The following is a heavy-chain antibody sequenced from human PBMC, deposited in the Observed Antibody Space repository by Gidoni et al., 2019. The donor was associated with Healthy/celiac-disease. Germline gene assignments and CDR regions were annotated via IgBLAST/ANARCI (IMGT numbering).Heavy chain of an antibody. CDR3: ARGPRDTAGVWFDP. J-gene: IGHJ5*02. V-gene: IGHV1-8*01. D-gene: IGHD5-18*01. CDR2: MNPNSGNT. CDR1: GYTFTSSD. Sequence: QVQLVQSGAEVKKPGASVKVSCKASGYTFTSSDIHWLRQATGQGLEWMGWMNPNSGNTGYAQKFQGRVTMTRNTSISTAYMELSSLRSEDTAVYYCARGPRDTAGVWFDPWGQGTLVTVSS.